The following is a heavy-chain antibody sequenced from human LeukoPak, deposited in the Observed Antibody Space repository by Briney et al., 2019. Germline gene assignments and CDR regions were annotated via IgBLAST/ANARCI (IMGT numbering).Heavy chain of an antibody. D-gene: IGHD2-15*01. CDR2: ISGSGDST. Sequence: PGGSLRLSCAASGFTFSDYAMSWVRQAPGKGLEWVSEISGSGDSTFYADSVKGRFTISRDNSKNTLYLQMNSLRAEDTAVYYCAKRAVAIAATSWFDYWGQGTLVTGSS. V-gene: IGHV3-23*01. CDR3: AKRAVAIAATSWFDY. J-gene: IGHJ4*02. CDR1: GFTFSDYA.